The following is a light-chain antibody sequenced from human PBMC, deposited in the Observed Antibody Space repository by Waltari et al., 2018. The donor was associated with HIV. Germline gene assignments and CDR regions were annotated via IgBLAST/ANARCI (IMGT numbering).Light chain of an antibody. Sequence: SYVLTQPPSVSVAPGETARITCGGSDVGSKSVHWYQQKPGQAPMLVIFYDSDRSSEIPDRFSGFVSGNTATLTISGVEAGDEADYYCQVWDRNSNHYVFGSGTKVTV. CDR3: QVWDRNSNHYV. V-gene: IGLV3-21*04. J-gene: IGLJ1*01. CDR2: YDS. CDR1: DVGSKS.